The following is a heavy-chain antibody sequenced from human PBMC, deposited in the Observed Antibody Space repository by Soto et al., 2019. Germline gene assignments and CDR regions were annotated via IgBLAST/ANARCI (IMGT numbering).Heavy chain of an antibody. V-gene: IGHV4-30-2*01. Sequence: SETLSLTCTVSGGSISSGAYSWSWIRQPPGKGLEWIAYMYHTGSAHYSPSLKSRVTVSVDRSKNQLSLRLSSVTAADTAVFYCARGPYDSSGFYSGFDIWGQGTVVTVSS. CDR1: GGSISSGAYS. D-gene: IGHD3-22*01. J-gene: IGHJ3*02. CDR3: ARGPYDSSGFYSGFDI. CDR2: MYHTGSA.